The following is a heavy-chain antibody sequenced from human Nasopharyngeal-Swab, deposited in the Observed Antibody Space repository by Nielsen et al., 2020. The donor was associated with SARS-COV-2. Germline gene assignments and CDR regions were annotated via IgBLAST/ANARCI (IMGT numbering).Heavy chain of an antibody. D-gene: IGHD3-10*01. Sequence: SETLSLTCTVSGDSIAYSTFYWGWIRQPPGKGLEWIGNIYYNGNTYQNPSLKSRLTISVDKSKNQFSLQLSSVTAADTAVYYCARGQFGRYNWFDPWGQGTLVTVAS. CDR2: IYYNGNT. V-gene: IGHV4-39*01. CDR1: GDSIAYSTFY. CDR3: ARGQFGRYNWFDP. J-gene: IGHJ5*02.